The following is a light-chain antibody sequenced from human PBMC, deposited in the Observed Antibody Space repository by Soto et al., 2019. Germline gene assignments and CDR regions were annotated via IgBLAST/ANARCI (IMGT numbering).Light chain of an antibody. Sequence: QSVLTQPPSASGTPGQRVTISCSGSSSNIGSNIVNWYQHLPGTAPKLLIYTNNQRPSGVPDRLSDSKSGTSASLAISGLQFEDEADYYCASWDGSLQTWVFGGGTKLTVL. CDR3: ASWDGSLQTWV. J-gene: IGLJ3*02. V-gene: IGLV1-44*01. CDR2: TNN. CDR1: SSNIGSNI.